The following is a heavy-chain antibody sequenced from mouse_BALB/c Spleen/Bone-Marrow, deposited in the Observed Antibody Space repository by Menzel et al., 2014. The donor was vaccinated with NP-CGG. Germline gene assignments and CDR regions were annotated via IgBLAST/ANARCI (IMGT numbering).Heavy chain of an antibody. CDR1: GFDFSRYW. CDR3: ARLGNYGWFAY. Sequence: DVKLQESGGGLVQPGGSLKLSCAASGFDFSRYWMSWVRQAPGKGLEWIGEINPDSSTINYTPSLKDKFIISRDNAKNTLFLQMSKVRSEDTALYYCARLGNYGWFAYWSQGTLVTISA. CDR2: INPDSSTI. J-gene: IGHJ3*01. V-gene: IGHV4-1*02. D-gene: IGHD2-1*01.